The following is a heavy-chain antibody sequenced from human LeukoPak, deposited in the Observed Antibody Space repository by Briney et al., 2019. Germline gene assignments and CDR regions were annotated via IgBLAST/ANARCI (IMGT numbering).Heavy chain of an antibody. Sequence: GGSLRLSCAASGFTFSSYSMNWVRQAPGKGLEWVSSISSSSSYIYYADSVKGRFTISRDNAKNSLYLQMNSLRAEDTAVYYCARESSTVTTREVDYWGQGTLVTVSS. CDR1: GFTFSSYS. J-gene: IGHJ4*02. V-gene: IGHV3-21*01. CDR2: ISSSSSYI. D-gene: IGHD4-17*01. CDR3: ARESSTVTTREVDY.